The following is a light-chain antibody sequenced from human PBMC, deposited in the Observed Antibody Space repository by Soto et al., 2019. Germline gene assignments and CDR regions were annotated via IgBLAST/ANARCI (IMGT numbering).Light chain of an antibody. CDR1: SSDVGAYKY. Sequence: QSVLTQPPSASGSPGQSVTISCTGTSSDVGAYKYVSWDQQYPGKAPKLMIYEVSKRPSGVTDRFSGSKSGNTASLTVSGLQAEDEAEYYSTSYVGSNIWVFGGGHKLPV. CDR2: EVS. CDR3: TSYVGSNIWV. V-gene: IGLV2-8*01. J-gene: IGLJ3*02.